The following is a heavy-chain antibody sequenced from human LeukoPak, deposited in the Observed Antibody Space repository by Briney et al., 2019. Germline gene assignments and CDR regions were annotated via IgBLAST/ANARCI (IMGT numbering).Heavy chain of an antibody. CDR2: ISYDGSNK. J-gene: IGHJ6*02. Sequence: GGSLRLSCAASGFTFSSYAMHWVRQAPGKGLEWVAVISYDGSNKYYADSVKGRFTISRDNSKNTLYLQMNSLRAEDTAAYYCASAGLAGSQDYYYYGMDVWGQGTTVTVSS. D-gene: IGHD6-19*01. CDR1: GFTFSSYA. V-gene: IGHV3-30-3*01. CDR3: ASAGLAGSQDYYYYGMDV.